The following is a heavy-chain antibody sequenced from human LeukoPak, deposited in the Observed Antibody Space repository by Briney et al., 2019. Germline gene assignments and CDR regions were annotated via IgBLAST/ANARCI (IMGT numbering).Heavy chain of an antibody. D-gene: IGHD3-10*01. J-gene: IGHJ4*02. CDR1: GGPFSGYY. V-gene: IGHV4-34*01. Sequence: SETLSLTYAVYGGPFSGYYGSWIRQPPGKGLEWIGEINHSGSTNYNPSLKSQVTISVDTSKNQFSLKLSSVTAADTAVYYCARAVYVNYYGSGSYWNYWGQGTLVTVSS. CDR2: INHSGST. CDR3: ARAVYVNYYGSGSYWNY.